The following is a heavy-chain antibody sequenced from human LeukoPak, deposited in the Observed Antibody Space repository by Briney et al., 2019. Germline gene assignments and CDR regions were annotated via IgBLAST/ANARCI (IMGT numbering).Heavy chain of an antibody. D-gene: IGHD5-18*01. Sequence: PSETLSLTCAVSGYSISSGYYWGWIRQPPGKGLEWIGSIYHSGSTYYNPSLKSRVTISVDTSKNQFSLKLSSVTAADTAVYYCARVGATAIALGGFDYWGQGTLVTVSS. CDR3: ARVGATAIALGGFDY. V-gene: IGHV4-38-2*01. CDR1: GYSISSGYY. CDR2: IYHSGST. J-gene: IGHJ4*02.